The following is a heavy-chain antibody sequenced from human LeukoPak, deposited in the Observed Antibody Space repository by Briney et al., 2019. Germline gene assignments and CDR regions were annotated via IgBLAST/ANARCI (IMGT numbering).Heavy chain of an antibody. CDR3: GAICGGDCYSFYGMDV. V-gene: IGHV3-21*01. CDR1: GFTFSSYS. J-gene: IGHJ6*02. CDR2: ISSSSSYI. Sequence: GGSLRLSCAASGFTFSSYSMNWVRQAPGKGLEWVSSISSSSSYIYYADSVKGRFTISRDNAENSLYLQMNSLRAEDTAVYYCGAICGGDCYSFYGMDVWGQGTTVTVSS. D-gene: IGHD2-21*02.